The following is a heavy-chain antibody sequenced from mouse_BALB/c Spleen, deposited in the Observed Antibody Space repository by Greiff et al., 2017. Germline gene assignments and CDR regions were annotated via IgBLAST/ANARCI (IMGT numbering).Heavy chain of an antibody. V-gene: IGHV5-6-3*01. D-gene: IGHD2-14*01. CDR3: ARGTAY. Sequence: EVKLVESGGGLVQPGGSLKLSCAASGFTFSSYGMSWVRQTPDKRLELVATINSNGGITYYPDSVKGRFTISRDNAKNTLYLQMSSLKSEDTAMYYCARGTAYWGQGTLVTVSA. J-gene: IGHJ3*01. CDR1: GFTFSSYG. CDR2: INSNGGIT.